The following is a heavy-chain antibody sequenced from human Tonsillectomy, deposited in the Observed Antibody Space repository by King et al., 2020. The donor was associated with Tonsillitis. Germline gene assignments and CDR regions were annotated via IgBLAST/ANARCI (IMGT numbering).Heavy chain of an antibody. Sequence: QLQESGPGLVKPSETLSLTCAVSGYSISSGYYWGWIRQPPGKGLEWIGSIYHSGSTYYNPSLKSRVTISVDTSKNQFSLKLSSVTAADTAVYYCARVKYYYDSSGYYFFPFDYWGQGTLVTVSS. CDR2: IYHSGST. J-gene: IGHJ4*02. CDR1: GYSISSGYY. CDR3: ARVKYYYDSSGYYFFPFDY. V-gene: IGHV4-38-2*01. D-gene: IGHD3-22*01.